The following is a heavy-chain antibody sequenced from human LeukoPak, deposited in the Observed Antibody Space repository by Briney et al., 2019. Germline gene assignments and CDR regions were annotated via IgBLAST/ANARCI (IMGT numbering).Heavy chain of an antibody. CDR1: GFTFSSYG. Sequence: PGGSLRLSCAASGFTFSSYGMHWVRQAPGKGLEWVTVISFDGSNKYYADSVKGRFTISRDNSKNTLYLQMNSLRAGDTAVYYCAKDHYGSGSFLDYWGQGTLVTVSS. J-gene: IGHJ4*02. CDR3: AKDHYGSGSFLDY. V-gene: IGHV3-30*18. CDR2: ISFDGSNK. D-gene: IGHD3-10*01.